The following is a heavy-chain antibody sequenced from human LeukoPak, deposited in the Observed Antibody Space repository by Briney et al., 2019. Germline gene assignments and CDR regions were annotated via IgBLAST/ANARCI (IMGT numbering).Heavy chain of an antibody. CDR1: GGSISSSSYY. V-gene: IGHV4-39*07. CDR2: IYYSGST. CDR3: AREGWELRYALDI. Sequence: SETLSLTCTVSGGSISSSSYYWGWIRQPPGKGLEWIGSIYYSGSTYYNPSLKSRVTISVDTSKNQFSLKLSSVTAADTAVYYCAREGWELRYALDIWGQGTMVTVSS. J-gene: IGHJ3*02. D-gene: IGHD1-26*01.